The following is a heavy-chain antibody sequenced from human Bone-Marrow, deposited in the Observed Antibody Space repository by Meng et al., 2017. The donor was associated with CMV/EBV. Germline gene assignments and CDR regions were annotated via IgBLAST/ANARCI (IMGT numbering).Heavy chain of an antibody. CDR1: GFTVSSNY. J-gene: IGHJ4*02. CDR2: IYSGGST. Sequence: GESLKISCAASGFTVSSNYMSWVRQAPGKGLEWVSVIYSGGSTYYADSVKGRFTISRDNSKNTLYLQMNSLRAEGMAVYYCARGDYGDHWGQGTLVTVSS. CDR3: ARGDYGDH. V-gene: IGHV3-53*05.